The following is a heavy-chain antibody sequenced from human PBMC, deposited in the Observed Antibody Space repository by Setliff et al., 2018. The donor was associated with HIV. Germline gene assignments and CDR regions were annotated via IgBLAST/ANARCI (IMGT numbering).Heavy chain of an antibody. CDR1: GGSISGYY. CDR3: VRGYCSSTTCYEDYYYMDV. CDR2: IFFTGNT. Sequence: PSETLSLTCTVSGGSISGYYWSWTRQPPGKGLEYIGSIFFTGNTIYNPSLKARVTLSVDMSKNQVFLRLSSVTAADTAVYYCVRGYCSSTTCYEDYYYMDVWGKGSTVTVSS. J-gene: IGHJ6*03. V-gene: IGHV4-59*01. D-gene: IGHD2-2*01.